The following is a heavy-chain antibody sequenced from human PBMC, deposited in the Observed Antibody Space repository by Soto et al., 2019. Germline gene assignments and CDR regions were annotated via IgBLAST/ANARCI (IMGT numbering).Heavy chain of an antibody. CDR1: GGSISSSSYY. D-gene: IGHD3-10*01. CDR2: IYYSGST. CDR3: ARALFTMVRGVMQLFDY. V-gene: IGHV4-39*01. J-gene: IGHJ4*02. Sequence: PSETLSLTCTVSGGSISSSSYYWGWILQPPGKGLEWIGSIYYSGSTYYNPSLKSRVTISVDTSKNQFSLKLSSVTAADTAVYYCARALFTMVRGVMQLFDYWGQGTLVTVS.